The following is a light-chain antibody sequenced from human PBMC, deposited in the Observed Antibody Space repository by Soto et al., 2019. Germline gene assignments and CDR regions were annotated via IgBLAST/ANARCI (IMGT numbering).Light chain of an antibody. CDR3: QQYDSYSPS. CDR1: QSISSW. V-gene: IGKV1-5*01. CDR2: DAS. J-gene: IGKJ2*01. Sequence: DIQMTQSPSTLSASVGDRVTITCRASQSISSWLAWYHQKPGKAPKLLIYDASILESGGPSRFSGSGPGTEFTLTISSLQPDDFSPYYCQQYDSYSPSFGQGTKLEIK.